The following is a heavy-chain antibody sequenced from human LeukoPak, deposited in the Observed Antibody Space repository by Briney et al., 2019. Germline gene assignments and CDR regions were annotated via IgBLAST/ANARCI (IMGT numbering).Heavy chain of an antibody. J-gene: IGHJ4*02. V-gene: IGHV1-2*02. CDR3: ARARRTRNIYGDYVFLFDY. Sequence: ASVTVSCKASGYTFSDYHMHWVRQAPGQGLEWMGWINPNSDDTKYAQKFRGRVTMTRDTSITTAYMDLYRLTSDDTALYYCARARRTRNIYGDYVFLFDYWGQGTLVTVSS. CDR1: GYTFSDYH. D-gene: IGHD4-17*01. CDR2: INPNSDDT.